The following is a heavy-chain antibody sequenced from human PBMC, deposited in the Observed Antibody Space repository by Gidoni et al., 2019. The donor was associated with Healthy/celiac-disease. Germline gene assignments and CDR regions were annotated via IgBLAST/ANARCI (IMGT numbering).Heavy chain of an antibody. CDR2: IYYSGST. CDR3: ARGGWNGPGAFDI. Sequence: QVQLQESGPGLVKPSETLSLTCTVSGGSISSYYWSWIRQPPGKGLEWIGYIYYSGSTNYNPSLKSRVTISVDTSKNQFSLKLSSVTAADTAVYYCARGGWNGPGAFDIWGQGTMVTVSS. D-gene: IGHD1-1*01. J-gene: IGHJ3*02. CDR1: GGSISSYY. V-gene: IGHV4-59*01.